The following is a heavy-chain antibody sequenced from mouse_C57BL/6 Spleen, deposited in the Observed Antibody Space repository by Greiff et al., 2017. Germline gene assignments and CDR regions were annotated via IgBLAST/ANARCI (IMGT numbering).Heavy chain of an antibody. J-gene: IGHJ4*01. Sequence: DVQLVESGGGLVQPGGSMKLSCVASGFTFSNYWMNWVRQSPEKGLEWVAQIRLKSDNYATHYAESVKGRFTISRDDSKSSVYLQMNNLRAEDTGIYYCTGPDYYGSSYGRENYYAMDYWGQGTSVTVSS. CDR2: IRLKSDNYAT. D-gene: IGHD1-1*01. V-gene: IGHV6-3*01. CDR1: GFTFSNYW. CDR3: TGPDYYGSSYGRENYYAMDY.